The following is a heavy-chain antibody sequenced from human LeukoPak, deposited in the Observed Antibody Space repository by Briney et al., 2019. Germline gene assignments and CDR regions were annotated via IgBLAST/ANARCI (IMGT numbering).Heavy chain of an antibody. D-gene: IGHD3-22*01. CDR2: ISSSGSTI. CDR1: GFTSSSYV. Sequence: GGSLRLSCAASGFTSSSYVMNWVRQAPGKGLEWVSYISSSGSTIYYADSVKGRFTISRDNAKNSLYLQMNSLRAEDTAVYYCARDTYDSSGYYRIDPWGQGTLVTVSS. J-gene: IGHJ5*02. V-gene: IGHV3-48*03. CDR3: ARDTYDSSGYYRIDP.